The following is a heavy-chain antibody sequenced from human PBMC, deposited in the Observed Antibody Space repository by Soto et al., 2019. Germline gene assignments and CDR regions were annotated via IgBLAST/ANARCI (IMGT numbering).Heavy chain of an antibody. J-gene: IGHJ4*02. CDR3: AGSVGGGFDY. Sequence: EVQLVESGGGLVQPGGSLRLSCAASGFTVSSNYMSWVRQAPGKGLEWVSVVYIGGNTYYAESVEDRFTISRDNFQNMLDLPKNSLRAEEKAVFYCAGSVGGGFDYWGQGTLVTVSS. V-gene: IGHV3-66*01. D-gene: IGHD3-16*01. CDR2: VYIGGNT. CDR1: GFTVSSNY.